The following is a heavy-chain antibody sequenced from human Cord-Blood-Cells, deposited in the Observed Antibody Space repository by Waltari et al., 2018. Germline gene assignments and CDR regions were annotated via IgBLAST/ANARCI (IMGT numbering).Heavy chain of an antibody. V-gene: IGHV3-30*18. D-gene: IGHD1-26*01. CDR3: AKDQGSGSYIFDY. CDR2: VWDDGSNK. CDR1: GFTFSSYG. J-gene: IGHJ4*02. Sequence: QVQLVESGGGVVQPGRSLRLSCAASGFTFSSYGMHWVRQAPGKGLGWVAVVWDDGSNKYYADSVKGRFTISRDNSKNTLYLQMNSLRAEDTAMYYCAKDQGSGSYIFDYWGQGTLVTVSS.